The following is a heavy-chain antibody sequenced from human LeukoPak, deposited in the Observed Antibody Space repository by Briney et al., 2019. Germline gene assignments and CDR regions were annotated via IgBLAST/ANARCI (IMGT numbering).Heavy chain of an antibody. CDR3: VKRPEYDPGNFVFQH. J-gene: IGHJ1*01. CDR1: GLSLSSNM. CDR2: ITSAGAT. V-gene: IGHV3-23*05. Sequence: AGGSLRLSCVASGLSLSSNMMSWVRQAPGEGLEWISTITSAGATYYIDSVRGRFTISRDISKNTVFLLMNSLRAEDTAMYYCVKRPEYDPGNFVFQHWGQGTLVTVSS. D-gene: IGHD4-23*01.